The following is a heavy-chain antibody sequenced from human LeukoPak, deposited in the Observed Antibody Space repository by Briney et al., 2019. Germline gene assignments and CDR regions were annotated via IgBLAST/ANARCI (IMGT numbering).Heavy chain of an antibody. CDR1: GGSISSGSYY. V-gene: IGHV4-61*02. J-gene: IGHJ6*03. D-gene: IGHD2-2*01. CDR2: IYTNGRT. Sequence: SETLSLTCSVSGGSISSGSYYWSWVRQPAGTGLEWIGCIYTNGRTNYNPSLKSRVTISVDTSKNPFSLKLSSVTAADTAVYYCARGTKPRSIVVVPAAVGYLDVWGKGTTVTISS. CDR3: ARGTKPRSIVVVPAAVGYLDV.